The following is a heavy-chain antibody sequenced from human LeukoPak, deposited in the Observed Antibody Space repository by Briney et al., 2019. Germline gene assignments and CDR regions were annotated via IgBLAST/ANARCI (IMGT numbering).Heavy chain of an antibody. Sequence: PSETLSLTCTVSGGSISSSGYYWGWIRQPPGKGLEWIGSIYYSGSTYYNPSLKSRVTISVDTSKNQFSLKLSSVTAADTAVYYCARRTGSHDYWGQGTLVTVSS. CDR3: ARRTGSHDY. CDR1: GGSISSSGYY. CDR2: IYYSGST. D-gene: IGHD3/OR15-3a*01. J-gene: IGHJ4*02. V-gene: IGHV4-39*01.